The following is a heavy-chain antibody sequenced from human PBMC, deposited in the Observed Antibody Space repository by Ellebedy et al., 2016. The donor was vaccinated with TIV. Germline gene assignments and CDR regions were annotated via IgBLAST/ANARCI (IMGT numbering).Heavy chain of an antibody. Sequence: GESLKISCEASGFTFSSYYMHWVRQAPGMGLVWVSHIRGDGSYTNYAGSVKGRFTISRDNSKNTLYLQMNSLRADDTAVYYCAKGRGGGSDTSAPRYYFDYWGLGTLVTVSS. J-gene: IGHJ4*02. CDR2: IRGDGSYT. CDR3: AKGRGGGSDTSAPRYYFDY. CDR1: GFTFSSYY. V-gene: IGHV3-74*01. D-gene: IGHD3-22*01.